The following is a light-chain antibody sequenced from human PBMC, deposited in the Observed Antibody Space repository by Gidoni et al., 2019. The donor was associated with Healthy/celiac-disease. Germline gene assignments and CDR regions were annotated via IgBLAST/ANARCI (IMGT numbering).Light chain of an antibody. CDR2: DAS. V-gene: IGKV3-11*01. Sequence: EIVLPQSPATLSLSPGERATLSCRASKSVSSYLAWYQQKPGQAPRLLIYDASNRATGIPARFSGSGSGTDFTLTISSLEPEDFAVYYCQQRSNWPPVLTFGGGTKVEIK. CDR1: KSVSSY. CDR3: QQRSNWPPVLT. J-gene: IGKJ4*01.